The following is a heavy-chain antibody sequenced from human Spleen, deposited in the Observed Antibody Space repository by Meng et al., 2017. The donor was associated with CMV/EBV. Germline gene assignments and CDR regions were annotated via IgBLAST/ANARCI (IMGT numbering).Heavy chain of an antibody. CDR2: INHSGST. D-gene: IGHD1-14*01. Sequence: YGGSFSGYYWSWIRQPPGKGLEWIGEINHSGSTNYSPSLKSRVTISVDTSKNQFSLKLSSVTAADTAVYYCARGKRIYERAPPLYYWGQGTLVTVSS. CDR3: ARGKRIYERAPPLYY. CDR1: GGSFSGYY. V-gene: IGHV4-34*01. J-gene: IGHJ4*02.